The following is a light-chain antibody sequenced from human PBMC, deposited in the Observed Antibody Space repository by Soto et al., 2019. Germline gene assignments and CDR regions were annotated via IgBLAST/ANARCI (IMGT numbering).Light chain of an antibody. CDR2: YDS. J-gene: IGLJ1*01. Sequence: SYELTQPPSVSVAPGKTARITCGGKNIGSKSVHWYQQKAGQAPVLVIYYDSDRPSRIPERFSGSNSGNTATLTISRVEAGDEADYYCQVWDSSSDHYVFGTGTKLTVL. CDR1: NIGSKS. CDR3: QVWDSSSDHYV. V-gene: IGLV3-21*04.